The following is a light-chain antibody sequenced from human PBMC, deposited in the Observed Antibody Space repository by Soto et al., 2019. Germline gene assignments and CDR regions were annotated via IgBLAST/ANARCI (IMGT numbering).Light chain of an antibody. V-gene: IGKV3-20*01. CDR3: HKYGGSPRT. Sequence: EIVLTPSPGTLSFSPVETATLFCMAIQSVISNYLNWFQQKPGQAPRLLIYGVSSRATGIPDRFSGSGAGTDFTLTISRLEPEDFAVYYCHKYGGSPRTCGQGNTGDIK. J-gene: IGKJ1*01. CDR1: QSVISNY. CDR2: GVS.